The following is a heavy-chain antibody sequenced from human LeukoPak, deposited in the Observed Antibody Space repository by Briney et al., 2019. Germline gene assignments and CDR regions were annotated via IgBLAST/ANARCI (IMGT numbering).Heavy chain of an antibody. CDR1: GFTFSGYA. Sequence: GGSLRLSCAASGFTFSGYAMSWVRQAPGKGLEWVSAISGSGGSTYYADSVKGRFTISRVNSKNTLYLQMNSLRAEDTAVYYCAKELGQQQLAFDYWGQGTLVTVSS. J-gene: IGHJ4*02. CDR3: AKELGQQQLAFDY. CDR2: ISGSGGST. D-gene: IGHD6-13*01. V-gene: IGHV3-23*01.